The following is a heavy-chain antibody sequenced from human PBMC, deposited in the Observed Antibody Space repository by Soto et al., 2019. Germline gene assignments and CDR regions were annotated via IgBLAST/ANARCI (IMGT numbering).Heavy chain of an antibody. V-gene: IGHV3-33*01. D-gene: IGHD6-19*01. J-gene: IGHJ4*02. CDR3: ARDSIAVAGNSFDY. CDR2: IWYDGSNK. CDR1: GFTFSSYG. Sequence: GGSLRLSCARSGFTFSSYGMHWVRQAPGKGLEWVAVIWYDGSNKYYADSVKGRFTISRDNSKNTLYLQMNSLRAEDTAVYYCARDSIAVAGNSFDYWGQGTLVAFSS.